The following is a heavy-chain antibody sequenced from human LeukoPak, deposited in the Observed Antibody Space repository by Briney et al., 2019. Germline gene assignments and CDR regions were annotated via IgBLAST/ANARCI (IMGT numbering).Heavy chain of an antibody. D-gene: IGHD6-13*01. CDR1: GFTFSSYA. CDR3: ARDLAAGSDC. V-gene: IGHV3-33*08. Sequence: GGSLRLSCAASGFTFSSYAMNWVRQAPGKGLEWVAMIWYDGSNKYYADSVKGRFTISRDNSKNTLYLQMNSLRAEDTAIYYCARDLAAGSDCWGQGTLVTVSS. J-gene: IGHJ4*02. CDR2: IWYDGSNK.